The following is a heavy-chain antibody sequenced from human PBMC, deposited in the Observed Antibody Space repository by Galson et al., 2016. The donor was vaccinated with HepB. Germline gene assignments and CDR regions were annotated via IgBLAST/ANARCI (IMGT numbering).Heavy chain of an antibody. D-gene: IGHD5-24*01. V-gene: IGHV3-30*18. CDR1: GFTFSRYG. CDR3: AKGGLEMAWD. J-gene: IGHJ4*02. Sequence: SLRLSCAASGFTFSRYGMIWVRQAPGKGLEWVAVISFDGNNKYYADSVKGRFTISRDNSKNMFYLQMNSLRPEDTAVYYCAKGGLEMAWDWGQGTLVTVSS. CDR2: ISFDGNNK.